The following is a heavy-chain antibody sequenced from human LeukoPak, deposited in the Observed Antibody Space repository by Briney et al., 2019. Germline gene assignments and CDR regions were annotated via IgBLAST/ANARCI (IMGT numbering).Heavy chain of an antibody. J-gene: IGHJ4*02. Sequence: GGSLRLSCAASGFTFSSYAMSWVRQAPGKGLEWVSAISGSGGSTYYADSVKGRFTISRDNSKNTLYLQMNSLRAEDTAVYYCAKDPTSSIAARPGYWGQGTLVTVSS. D-gene: IGHD6-6*01. CDR2: ISGSGGST. V-gene: IGHV3-23*01. CDR1: GFTFSSYA. CDR3: AKDPTSSIAARPGY.